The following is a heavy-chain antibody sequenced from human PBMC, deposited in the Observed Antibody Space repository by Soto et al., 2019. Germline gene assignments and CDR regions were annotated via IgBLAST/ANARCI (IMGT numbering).Heavy chain of an antibody. CDR1: GFTFSSYS. Sequence: GGSLRLSCAASGFTFSSYSMNWVRQAPGKGLEWVSYISSSSSTIYYADSVKGRFTISRDNAKNSLYLQMNSLRAEATAVYYCARSIGSGSYYYYYYGMDVWGQGTTVTVSS. CDR2: ISSSSSTI. D-gene: IGHD3-10*01. V-gene: IGHV3-48*04. CDR3: ARSIGSGSYYYYYYGMDV. J-gene: IGHJ6*02.